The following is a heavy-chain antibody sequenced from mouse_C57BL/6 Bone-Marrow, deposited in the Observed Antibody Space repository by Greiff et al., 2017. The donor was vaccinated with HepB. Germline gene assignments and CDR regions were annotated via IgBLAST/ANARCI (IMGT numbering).Heavy chain of an antibody. V-gene: IGHV1-52*01. CDR1: GYTFTSYW. Sequence: QVQLKESGAELVRPGSSVKLSCKASGYTFTSYWMHWVKQRPIQGLEWIGNIDPSDSETHYNQKFKDKATLTVDKSSSTAYMQLSSLTSEDSAVYYCARWGYGYDGRFYFDYWGQGTTLTVSS. D-gene: IGHD2-2*01. CDR3: ARWGYGYDGRFYFDY. CDR2: IDPSDSET. J-gene: IGHJ2*01.